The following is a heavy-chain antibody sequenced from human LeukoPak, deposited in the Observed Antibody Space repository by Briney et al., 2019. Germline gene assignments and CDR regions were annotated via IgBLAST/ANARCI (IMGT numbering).Heavy chain of an antibody. CDR3: AKTGATRPEY. V-gene: IGHV3-30*18. CDR1: GFTFSSYG. CDR2: ISYDGSNK. Sequence: PGGSLRLSCAASGFTFSSYGMHWVRQAPGKGLEWVAVISYDGSNKYYADSVKGRFTISRDNSKNTLYLQMNSLRAEDTAVYYCAKTGATRPEYWGQGTLVTVSS. J-gene: IGHJ4*02. D-gene: IGHD1-26*01.